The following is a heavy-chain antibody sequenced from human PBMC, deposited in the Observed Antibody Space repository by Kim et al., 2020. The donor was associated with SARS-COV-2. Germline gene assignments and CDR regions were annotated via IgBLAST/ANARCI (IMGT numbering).Heavy chain of an antibody. V-gene: IGHV4-31*02. J-gene: IGHJ6*02. Sequence: LTRRVTISVDTSKNHFSLRLSSVTAADTAVYYCARDRKVATIWAYYGMDVWGQGTTVTVSS. D-gene: IGHD5-12*01. CDR3: ARDRKVATIWAYYGMDV.